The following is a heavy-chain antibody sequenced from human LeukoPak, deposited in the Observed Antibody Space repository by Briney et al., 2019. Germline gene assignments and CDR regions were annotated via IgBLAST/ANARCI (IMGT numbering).Heavy chain of an antibody. D-gene: IGHD5-18*01. CDR1: GYTFTGHY. CDR3: ARPEYRYGYILDY. J-gene: IGHJ4*02. V-gene: IGHV1-2*02. Sequence: GASVKVSCKASGYTFTGHYIHWVRQAPGQGLEWMGWIKPDSGATNYAQKFQGRVTMTRDTSISTAHMELNRLASDDTAVYYCARPEYRYGYILDYWGQGTPVTVSS. CDR2: IKPDSGAT.